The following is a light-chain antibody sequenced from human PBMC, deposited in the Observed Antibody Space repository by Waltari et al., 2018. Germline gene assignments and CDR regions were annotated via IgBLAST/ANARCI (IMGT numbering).Light chain of an antibody. CDR1: QSVSSSY. CDR2: GAS. CDR3: QQYGRSPGT. Sequence: ENVLTQSPGTLSWSPGERATLSCRASQSVSSSYLAWYQQKPGQAPRLLIYGASSRATGIPDRFSGSGSGTDFTLTISRLEPEDFAVYYCQQYGRSPGTFGQGTKVEIK. V-gene: IGKV3-20*01. J-gene: IGKJ1*01.